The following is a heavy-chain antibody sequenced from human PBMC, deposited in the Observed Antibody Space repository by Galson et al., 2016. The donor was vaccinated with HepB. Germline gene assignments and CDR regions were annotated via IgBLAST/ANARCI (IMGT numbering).Heavy chain of an antibody. Sequence: SLRLSCAASGFNFDSYVMSWVRQAPGKGLEWVSVISGSGDHTFYADSVKGRFTISRDNSKNTVYLQMNSLRADDTAVYYCAEGRGDYKEYFDSWGQGTLVTVSS. CDR1: GFNFDSYV. J-gene: IGHJ4*02. CDR3: AEGRGDYKEYFDS. V-gene: IGHV3-23*01. CDR2: ISGSGDHT. D-gene: IGHD4-11*01.